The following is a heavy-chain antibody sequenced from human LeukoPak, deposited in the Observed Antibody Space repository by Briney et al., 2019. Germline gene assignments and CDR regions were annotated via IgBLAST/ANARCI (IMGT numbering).Heavy chain of an antibody. CDR2: ISSSSSTI. V-gene: IGHV3-48*01. Sequence: QPGGSLRLSCAASGFTFSSYSMNWVRQAPGKGLEWVSYISSSSSTIYYADSVRGRFTISRDNAKNSLYLQMNSLRGEGTAVYYCARKTGGSLDIWGQGTMVTVSS. J-gene: IGHJ3*02. CDR3: ARKTGGSLDI. CDR1: GFTFSSYS. D-gene: IGHD7-27*01.